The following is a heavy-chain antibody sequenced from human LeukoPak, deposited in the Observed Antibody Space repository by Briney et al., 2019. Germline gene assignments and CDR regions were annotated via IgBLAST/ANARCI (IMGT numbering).Heavy chain of an antibody. CDR1: GFTFSDYS. Sequence: GGSLRLSCAASGFTFSDYSMNWVRQAPGKGLEWVSYISSSSSTIYYADSVKGRFTISRDNAKNSLYLQMNSLRAEDTAVYYCARGVRFLEWLVTQNDYWGQGTLVTVSS. J-gene: IGHJ4*02. D-gene: IGHD3-3*01. CDR2: ISSSSSTI. V-gene: IGHV3-48*01. CDR3: ARGVRFLEWLVTQNDY.